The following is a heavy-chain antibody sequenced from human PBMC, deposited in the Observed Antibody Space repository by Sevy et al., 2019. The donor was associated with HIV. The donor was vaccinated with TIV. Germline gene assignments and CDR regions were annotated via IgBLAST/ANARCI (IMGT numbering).Heavy chain of an antibody. CDR2: ISYDGSNK. CDR1: GFSFSTHA. CDR3: ANDLGYESSAYVPATNY. V-gene: IGHV3-30-3*02. J-gene: IGHJ4*02. D-gene: IGHD3-22*01. Sequence: GGSLRLSCVESGFSFSTHAIHWVRQAPGKGLEWVAVISYDGSNKYYADSVKGRFTISRDNSKNNLYLQLNSLRAEETALYYCANDLGYESSAYVPATNYWGQGTLVTVYS.